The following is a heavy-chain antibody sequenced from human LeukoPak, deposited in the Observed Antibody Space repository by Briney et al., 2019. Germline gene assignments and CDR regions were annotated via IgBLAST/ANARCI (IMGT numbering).Heavy chain of an antibody. CDR1: GGSISHYY. CDR3: ARGGYEARSYYFDY. Sequence: SETLSLTCTVSGGSISHYYWSWIWQPPGKGLEWIAYIYYSGSSYYNPSLKSRVTTSVDTSKNQFSLKLSSVTAADTAVYYCARGGYEARSYYFDYWGQGILVTVSS. J-gene: IGHJ4*02. CDR2: IYYSGSS. D-gene: IGHD5-12*01. V-gene: IGHV4-59*01.